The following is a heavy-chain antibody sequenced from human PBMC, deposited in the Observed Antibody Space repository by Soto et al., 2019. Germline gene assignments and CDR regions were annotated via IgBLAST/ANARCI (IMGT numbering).Heavy chain of an antibody. CDR2: ISYDGSNK. D-gene: IGHD3-9*01. V-gene: IGHV3-30*18. CDR3: AKDRVLRYFDWLSNSYYFDY. Sequence: PGGSLRLSCAASGFTFSSYGMHWVRQAPGKGLEWVAVISYDGSNKYYADSVKGRFTISRDNSKNTLYLQMNSLRAEDTAVYYCAKDRVLRYFDWLSNSYYFDYWGQGTLVTVSS. J-gene: IGHJ4*02. CDR1: GFTFSSYG.